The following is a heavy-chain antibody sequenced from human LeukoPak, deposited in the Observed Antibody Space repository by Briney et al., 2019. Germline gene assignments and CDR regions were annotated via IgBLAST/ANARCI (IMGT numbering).Heavy chain of an antibody. J-gene: IGHJ4*02. Sequence: PGGSLRLSCAASGFTLSSYAMHWVRQAPGKGLEWVAVISYDGSNKYYADSVKGRFTISRDNSKNTLYLQTNSLRAEDTAVYYCARDRADYDILTGPDYWGQGTLVTVSS. V-gene: IGHV3-30*04. D-gene: IGHD3-9*01. CDR2: ISYDGSNK. CDR1: GFTLSSYA. CDR3: ARDRADYDILTGPDY.